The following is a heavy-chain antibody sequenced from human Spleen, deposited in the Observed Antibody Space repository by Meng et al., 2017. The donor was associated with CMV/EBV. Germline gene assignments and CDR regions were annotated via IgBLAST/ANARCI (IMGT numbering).Heavy chain of an antibody. Sequence: GGSLRLSCAASGFTVTSNYMSWVRQVPGKGLEWVSLIHTGGNTYYADSVKGRFAVSRDKSKNTMFLQMNTLRAEDTAVYYCARDSWYDIMTGHHRGRMDVWGQGTTVTVSS. CDR2: IHTGGNT. D-gene: IGHD3-9*01. CDR3: ARDSWYDIMTGHHRGRMDV. J-gene: IGHJ6*02. V-gene: IGHV3-66*02. CDR1: GFTVTSNY.